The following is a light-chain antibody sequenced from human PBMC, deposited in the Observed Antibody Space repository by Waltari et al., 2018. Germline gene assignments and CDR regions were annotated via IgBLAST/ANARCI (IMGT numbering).Light chain of an antibody. V-gene: IGKV2-28*01. J-gene: IGKJ1*01. CDR2: LGS. Sequence: DFVLTQSPLSPPLSPVAPADISCSSSQSLQHRNGHNYLDWDLQKPGQSPQLLIYLGSNRASGVPDRFSGSGSGTDFTLRISRVEAEDVGVYYCMQSLQTLWTFGPGTKVEIK. CDR3: MQSLQTLWT. CDR1: QSLQHRNGHNY.